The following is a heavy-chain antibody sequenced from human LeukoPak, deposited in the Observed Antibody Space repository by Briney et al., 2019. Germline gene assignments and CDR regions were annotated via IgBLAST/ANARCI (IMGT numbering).Heavy chain of an antibody. D-gene: IGHD6-13*01. J-gene: IGHJ4*02. Sequence: GRSLRLSCAASGFTFDNYAMHWVRQAPAKGLEWEAVISYGGNNEFYANSVKGRFTISRDNSKNTLYLQMNSLRAEDTAVYYCAAFHSSSSTTYFDYWGQGTLVTVSS. V-gene: IGHV3-30-3*01. CDR3: AAFHSSSSTTYFDY. CDR1: GFTFDNYA. CDR2: ISYGGNNE.